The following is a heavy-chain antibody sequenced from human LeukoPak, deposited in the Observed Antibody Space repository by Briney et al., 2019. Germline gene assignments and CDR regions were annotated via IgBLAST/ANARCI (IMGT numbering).Heavy chain of an antibody. V-gene: IGHV5-51*01. D-gene: IGHD5-24*01. CDR3: ARLPGQMATFDFDW. Sequence: GESLQISCQGSAYNFTRYWIGWVRQMPGKGLEWMGIIYPADSDTRYSPSFQGQVTISADKSIRTAYLQWSSLKSSDTAMHYCARLPGQMATFDFDWWGRGPLVTVFS. J-gene: IGHJ4*02. CDR1: AYNFTRYW. CDR2: IYPADSDT.